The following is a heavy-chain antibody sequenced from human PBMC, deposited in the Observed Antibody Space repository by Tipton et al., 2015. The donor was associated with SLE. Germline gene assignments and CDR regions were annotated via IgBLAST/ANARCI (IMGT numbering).Heavy chain of an antibody. V-gene: IGHV4-34*01. CDR1: GGSFSGYL. CDR3: ARVRTEDIVSTKCNWFDP. D-gene: IGHD5/OR15-5a*01. J-gene: IGHJ5*02. CDR2: IDHSGST. Sequence: GLVKPSETLSLTCAVYGGSFSGYLWSWIRQPPGKGLEWIGEIDHSGSTKYNSSLKSRVTISVDKSKNQFSLKMTFVTAADTAIYYCARVRTEDIVSTKCNWFDPWGQGTLVTVSS.